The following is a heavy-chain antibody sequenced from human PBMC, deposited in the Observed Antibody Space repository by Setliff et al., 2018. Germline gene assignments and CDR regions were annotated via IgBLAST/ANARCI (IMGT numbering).Heavy chain of an antibody. CDR3: AREETHNDSTGNLVPYYVDY. CDR2: IYSSGNT. V-gene: IGHV4-4*07. Sequence: KPSETLSLTCTVSGGSISNYYWSWVRQPAGKGLEWIGRIYSSGNTNYNPSLKSRVTMSVDMSKNQFSLKLRPVTAADTAVYYCAREETHNDSTGNLVPYYVDYWGQGAPVTVSS. D-gene: IGHD3-22*01. J-gene: IGHJ4*02. CDR1: GGSISNYY.